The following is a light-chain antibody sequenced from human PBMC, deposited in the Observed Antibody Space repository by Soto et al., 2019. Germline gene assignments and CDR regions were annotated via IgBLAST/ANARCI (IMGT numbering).Light chain of an antibody. Sequence: QYALTQPASVSGSPGQSITITCTGTSSYIRGYNYVSWYQQHPGKAPKLMIYEVSNRPSGVSNRFSGSKSGNTASLTISGLQADDEGDYYCSSYTSSSTYVFGTGTKLTVL. J-gene: IGLJ1*01. CDR1: SSYIRGYNY. CDR3: SSYTSSSTYV. CDR2: EVS. V-gene: IGLV2-14*01.